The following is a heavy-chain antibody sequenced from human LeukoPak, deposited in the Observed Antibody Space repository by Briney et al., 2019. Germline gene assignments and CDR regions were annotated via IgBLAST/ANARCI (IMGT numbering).Heavy chain of an antibody. CDR3: ARGNFDWPPYYFDY. CDR1: GGTFSSYA. J-gene: IGHJ4*02. D-gene: IGHD3-9*01. V-gene: IGHV1-69*13. Sequence: ASVKVSCKASGGTFSSYAISWVRQALGQGLEWMGGVIPIFGTANYAQKFQGRVTITADESTSTAYMELSSLRSEDTAVYYCARGNFDWPPYYFDYWGQGTLVTVSS. CDR2: VIPIFGTA.